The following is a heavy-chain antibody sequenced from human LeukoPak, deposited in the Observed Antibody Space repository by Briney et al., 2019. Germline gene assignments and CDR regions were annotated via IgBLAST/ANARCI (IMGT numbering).Heavy chain of an antibody. CDR2: ISYDGGYK. J-gene: IGHJ4*02. CDR1: GFTFSNYA. CDR3: VRDLGGRSGH. V-gene: IGHV3-30*04. Sequence: PGGSLRLSCAASGFTFSNYAMSWVRQAPGKGLEWVAVISYDGGYKYYADSVQGRFTISRDNSKNTLYLQMNSLSTEDTAVYYCVRDLGGRSGHWGQGTLVTVSS. D-gene: IGHD1-26*01.